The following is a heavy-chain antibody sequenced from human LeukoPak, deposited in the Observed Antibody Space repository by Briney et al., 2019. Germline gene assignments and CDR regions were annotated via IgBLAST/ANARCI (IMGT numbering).Heavy chain of an antibody. J-gene: IGHJ4*02. V-gene: IGHV3-23*01. Sequence: GGSLRLSCAASGFTFSSIAMSWVRQAPDKGLEWVSTISGSGGGTYYADSEKGRFTISRGDSKNTLYLQMNSLRADDTAVYYCAKDLGRYRNNFFDYWGQGNLVTVSS. CDR2: ISGSGGGT. CDR3: AKDLGRYRNNFFDY. CDR1: GFTFSSIA. D-gene: IGHD1-26*01.